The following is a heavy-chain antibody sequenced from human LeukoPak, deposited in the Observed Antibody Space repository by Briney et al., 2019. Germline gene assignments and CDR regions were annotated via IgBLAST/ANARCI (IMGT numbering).Heavy chain of an antibody. CDR1: GFTFSSYA. CDR2: ISGSGGST. CDR3: AKVPVFSLTISEVVTDDAFDI. V-gene: IGHV3-23*01. D-gene: IGHD3-3*01. J-gene: IGHJ3*02. Sequence: GGSLRLSCAASGFTFSSYAMSWVRQAPGKGLERVSAISGSGGSTYYADSVKGRFTISRDNSKNTLYLQMNSLRAEDTAVYYCAKVPVFSLTISEVVTDDAFDIWGQGTIVTVSS.